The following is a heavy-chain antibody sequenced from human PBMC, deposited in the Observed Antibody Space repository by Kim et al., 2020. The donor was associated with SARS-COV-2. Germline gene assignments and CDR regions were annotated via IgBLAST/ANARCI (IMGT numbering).Heavy chain of an antibody. CDR2: ISSSSSYI. J-gene: IGHJ4*02. V-gene: IGHV3-21*01. Sequence: GGSLRLSCAASGFTFSSYSMNWVRQAPGKGLEWVSSISSSSSYIYYADSVKGRFTISRDNAKNSLYLQMNSLRAEDTAVYYCARWYYDSSGYYAEYYFDYWGQGTLVTVSS. D-gene: IGHD3-22*01. CDR1: GFTFSSYS. CDR3: ARWYYDSSGYYAEYYFDY.